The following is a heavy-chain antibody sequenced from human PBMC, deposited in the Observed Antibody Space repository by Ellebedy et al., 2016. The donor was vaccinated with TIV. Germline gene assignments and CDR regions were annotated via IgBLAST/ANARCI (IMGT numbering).Heavy chain of an antibody. CDR1: GFIFSDFY. CDR3: ARDTRFIDHQNNWFDP. Sequence: GESLKISCAASGFIFSDFYMIWIRQAPGKGLEWVAYISSSGSRIYYADSVKGRFTVSRDNSKNSLYLQMNNLRVEDAAVYFCARDTRFIDHQNNWFDPWGQGTLVTVSS. D-gene: IGHD1-14*01. J-gene: IGHJ5*02. CDR2: ISSSGSRI. V-gene: IGHV3-11*01.